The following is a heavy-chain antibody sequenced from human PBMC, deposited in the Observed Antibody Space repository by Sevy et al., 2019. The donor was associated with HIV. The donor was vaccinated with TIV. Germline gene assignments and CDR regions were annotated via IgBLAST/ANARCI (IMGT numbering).Heavy chain of an antibody. CDR3: GRVRGVGATTLAY. CDR2: INPNSGGT. CDR1: GYTFTGYY. J-gene: IGHJ4*02. V-gene: IGHV1-2*02. D-gene: IGHD1-26*01. Sequence: ASVKVSSKASGYTFTGYYMHWVRQAPGQGLEWMGWINPNSGGTNYAQKFQGRVTMTRDTSISTAYMELSRLRSDDTAVYYCGRVRGVGATTLAYWGQGTLVTVSS.